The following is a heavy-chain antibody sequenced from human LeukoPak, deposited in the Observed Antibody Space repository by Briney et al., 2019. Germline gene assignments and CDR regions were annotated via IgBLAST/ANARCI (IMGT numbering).Heavy chain of an antibody. V-gene: IGHV1-2*02. CDR1: GYTFTGYY. CDR3: ARAVNFGRWLQSAPYFDY. J-gene: IGHJ4*02. Sequence: ASVKVSCKASGYTFTGYYMHWVRQAPGQGLEWMGWINPNSGGTNYAQKFQGRVTMTRDTSISTAYMELSRLRSDDTAVYYCARAVNFGRWLQSAPYFDYWGQGTLVTVSS. CDR2: INPNSGGT. D-gene: IGHD5-24*01.